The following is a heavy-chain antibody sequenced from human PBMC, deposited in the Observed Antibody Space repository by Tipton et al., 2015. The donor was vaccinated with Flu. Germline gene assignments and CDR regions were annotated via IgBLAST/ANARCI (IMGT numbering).Heavy chain of an antibody. J-gene: IGHJ4*02. Sequence: TLSLTCTVSGGSISSSSYYWGWIRQPPGKGLEWIGSIYYSGSTYYNPSLKSRVTISVDTSKNQFSLKLSSVTAADTAVYYCARIAAADYWGQGTLVTVSS. CDR2: IYYSGST. CDR1: GGSISSSSYY. D-gene: IGHD6-13*01. V-gene: IGHV4-39*07. CDR3: ARIAAADY.